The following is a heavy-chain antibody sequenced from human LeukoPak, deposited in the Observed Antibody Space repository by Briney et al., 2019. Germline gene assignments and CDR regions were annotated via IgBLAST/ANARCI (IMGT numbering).Heavy chain of an antibody. CDR3: TKDQSRGSGSYYSFDY. V-gene: IGHV3-30*02. CDR1: GFTFSSYG. J-gene: IGHJ4*02. Sequence: PGGSLRLSCAASGFTFSSYGMYWVRQAPGKGLEWVAFIRYDGSNTYSADSVKGRFTISRDNSKNTLYLQMNSLRPEDTAVYYCTKDQSRGSGSYYSFDYWGQGTLVTVSS. CDR2: IRYDGSNT. D-gene: IGHD3-10*01.